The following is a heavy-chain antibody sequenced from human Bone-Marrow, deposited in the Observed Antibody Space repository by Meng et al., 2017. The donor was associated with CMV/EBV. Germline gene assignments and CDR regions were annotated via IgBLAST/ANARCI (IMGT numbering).Heavy chain of an antibody. CDR3: ARGGGSGPHYLFDP. J-gene: IGHJ5*02. Sequence: ASVKVSCKASGYTFTSYGISWVRQAPGQGLEWMGWISAYNGNTNYAQKLQGRVTITRNTSISTAYMELSSLRSEDTAVYYCARGGGSGPHYLFDPWGQGTLVTVSS. CDR1: GYTFTSYG. CDR2: ISAYNGNT. D-gene: IGHD3-10*01. V-gene: IGHV1-18*01.